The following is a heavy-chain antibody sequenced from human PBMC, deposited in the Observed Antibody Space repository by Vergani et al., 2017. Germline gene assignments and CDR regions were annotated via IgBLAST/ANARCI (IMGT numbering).Heavy chain of an antibody. J-gene: IGHJ5*02. CDR2: IYSGDET. CDR3: ARGNYYGSGNYVDP. Sequence: EVQLVESGGGIVKPGGSLRLSCAASGSTVSGNYMTWVRQAPGKGLGWVSHIYSGDETYYADSVKGRVTISRDTSKNTLHLQINNLRVEDTAVYYCARGNYYGSGNYVDPWGQGTLVTVSS. V-gene: IGHV3-66*02. CDR1: GSTVSGNY. D-gene: IGHD3-10*01.